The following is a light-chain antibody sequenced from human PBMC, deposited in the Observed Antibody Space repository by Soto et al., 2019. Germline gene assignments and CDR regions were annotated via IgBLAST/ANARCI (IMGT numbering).Light chain of an antibody. Sequence: QSALTQPASVSGSPGQSITISCTGTSSDVGGYNYVSWYQQHPGKAPKLMIYDVSNRPSGVSNRFSGSKSGNTASLSISGLRAEDEADYYCSSYTRSTTLYVFGAGTKVTVL. J-gene: IGLJ1*01. CDR3: SSYTRSTTLYV. CDR1: SSDVGGYNY. V-gene: IGLV2-14*01. CDR2: DVS.